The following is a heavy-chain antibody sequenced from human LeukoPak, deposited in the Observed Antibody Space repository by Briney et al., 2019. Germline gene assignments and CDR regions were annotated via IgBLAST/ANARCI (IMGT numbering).Heavy chain of an antibody. Sequence: GGSLRLSCAASGFTFSTYSMTWVRQAPGKGLEWVSYISSSSSYIYYADSVKGRFTISRDNAKNSLYLQMNSLRAEDTAVYYCGRDRPSVVAGIGYWGQGTLVTVSS. J-gene: IGHJ4*02. V-gene: IGHV3-21*01. D-gene: IGHD6-19*01. CDR1: GFTFSTYS. CDR2: ISSSSSYI. CDR3: GRDRPSVVAGIGY.